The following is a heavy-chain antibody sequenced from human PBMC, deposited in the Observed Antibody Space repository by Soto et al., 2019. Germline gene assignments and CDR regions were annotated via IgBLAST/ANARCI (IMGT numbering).Heavy chain of an antibody. CDR1: GYTFTSYY. CDR2: INPSGGST. V-gene: IGHV1-46*01. CDR3: ARGPGYCSGGSCQHFDY. D-gene: IGHD2-15*01. J-gene: IGHJ4*02. Sequence: ASVKVSCKASGYTFTSYYMHWVRQAPGQGLEWMGIINPSGGSTSYAQKFQGRVTMTRDTSTSTVYMELSSLRSEDTAVYYCARGPGYCSGGSCQHFDYWGQGTLVTVSS.